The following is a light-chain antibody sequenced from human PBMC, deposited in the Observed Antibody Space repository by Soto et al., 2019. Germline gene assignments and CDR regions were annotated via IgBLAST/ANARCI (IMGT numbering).Light chain of an antibody. V-gene: IGLV6-57*04. CDR2: EGN. J-gene: IGLJ2*01. CDR1: SGSIASNY. Sequence: NFMLTQPHSVSESPGKTVTISCTRSSGSIASNYVQWYQQRPGSVPTTVIYEGNQRPSGVPDRFSGSTDGSSNSASLTISGLQTEDEADYYCQSYDRSTVVFCGGTKLTVL. CDR3: QSYDRSTVV.